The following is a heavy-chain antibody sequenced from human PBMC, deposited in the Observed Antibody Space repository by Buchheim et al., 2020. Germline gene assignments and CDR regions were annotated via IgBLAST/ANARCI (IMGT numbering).Heavy chain of an antibody. Sequence: QVQLQQWGAGLLKPSETLSLTCAIYGGSSSGFFWSWIRQPPGKGPEWIGEINDNGFTNYNPSLKSRVSISLDTSKKQFSLKANSVTAADSALYYCARGRNYLVKVPGDRGPTFDFWGQGIL. V-gene: IGHV4-34*02. CDR3: ARGRNYLVKVPGDRGPTFDF. J-gene: IGHJ4*03. CDR2: INDNGFT. D-gene: IGHD2/OR15-2a*01. CDR1: GGSSSGFF.